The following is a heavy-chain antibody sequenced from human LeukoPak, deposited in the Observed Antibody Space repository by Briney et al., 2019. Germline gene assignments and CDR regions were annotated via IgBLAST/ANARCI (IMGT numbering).Heavy chain of an antibody. Sequence: SETLSLTCTVSGGSISSYYWSWIRQPPGKGLEWIGYIYYSGSTYYNPSLKSRVTISVDTSKNQFSLKLSSVTAADTAVYYCARDQITIFGGFNWFDPWGQGTLVTVSS. CDR1: GGSISSYY. CDR3: ARDQITIFGGFNWFDP. D-gene: IGHD3-3*01. J-gene: IGHJ5*02. V-gene: IGHV4-30-4*01. CDR2: IYYSGST.